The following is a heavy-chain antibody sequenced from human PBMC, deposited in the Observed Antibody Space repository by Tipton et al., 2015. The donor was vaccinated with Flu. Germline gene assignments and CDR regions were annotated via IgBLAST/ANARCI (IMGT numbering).Heavy chain of an antibody. CDR3: ARVMVRGVIPDAFDI. J-gene: IGHJ3*02. V-gene: IGHV4-34*01. CDR1: GGSFSGYY. D-gene: IGHD3-10*01. Sequence: LRLSCAVYGGSFSGYYWSWIRQPSGKGLEWIGEINHSGSTNYNPSLKSRVTISVDTSKNQFSLKLSSVTAADTAVYYCARVMVRGVIPDAFDIWGQGTMVTVSS. CDR2: INHSGST.